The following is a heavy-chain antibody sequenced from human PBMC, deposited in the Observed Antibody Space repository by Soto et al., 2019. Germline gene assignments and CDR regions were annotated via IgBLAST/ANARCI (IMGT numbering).Heavy chain of an antibody. V-gene: IGHV1-2*04. J-gene: IGHJ6*02. D-gene: IGHD4-17*01. CDR3: ARDLGVTSLYYYYYGMDV. Sequence: QVQLVQSGAEVKKPGASVKVSCKASGYTFTGYYMHWVRQAPGQGLEWMGWINPDSGGTNYAQKLQGWVTMTRDTSISTAYMELSRLRSDDTAVYYCARDLGVTSLYYYYYGMDVWGQGTTVTVSS. CDR1: GYTFTGYY. CDR2: INPDSGGT.